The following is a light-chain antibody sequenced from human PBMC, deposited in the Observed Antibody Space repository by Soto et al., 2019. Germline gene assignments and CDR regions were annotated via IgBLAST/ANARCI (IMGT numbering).Light chain of an antibody. CDR2: KAS. CDR3: QQYNSYPWT. Sequence: DIQMTQSPSTLAASVGDRVTITCRATQSISTRLAWHQQKPGKAPKLLIYKASNLERGVPSRFSGSGSGTEFTLTISSLQPDDFATYHCQQYNSYPWTFGQGTRVET. J-gene: IGKJ1*01. V-gene: IGKV1-5*03. CDR1: QSISTR.